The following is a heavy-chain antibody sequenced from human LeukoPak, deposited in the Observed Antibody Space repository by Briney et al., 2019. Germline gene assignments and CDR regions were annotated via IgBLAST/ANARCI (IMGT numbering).Heavy chain of an antibody. V-gene: IGHV3-23*01. CDR1: GFTFSSYA. CDR2: ISGSGGST. D-gene: IGHD3-22*01. CDR3: AKDRGFTIIVVVIGGAFDY. Sequence: PGGSLRLSCAASGFTFSSYAMSWVRQAPGKGLEWVSAISGSGGSTYYADSVKGRFTISRDNSKNMLYLQMNSLRAEDTAVYYCAKDRGFTIIVVVIGGAFDYWGQGTLVTVSS. J-gene: IGHJ4*02.